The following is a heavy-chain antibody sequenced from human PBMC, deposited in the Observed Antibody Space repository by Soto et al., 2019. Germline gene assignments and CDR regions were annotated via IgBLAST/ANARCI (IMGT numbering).Heavy chain of an antibody. D-gene: IGHD3-3*01. CDR2: ISGSGGST. V-gene: IGHV3-23*01. J-gene: IGHJ4*02. CDR1: GFTFSSYA. Sequence: GGSLRLSCAASGFTFSSYAMSWVRQAPGKGLEWVSAISGSGGSTYYADSVKGRFTISRDNSKNTLYLQMNSLRAEDTAVYYCAKSQTYYDFWSGLGDYWGQGTLVTVSS. CDR3: AKSQTYYDFWSGLGDY.